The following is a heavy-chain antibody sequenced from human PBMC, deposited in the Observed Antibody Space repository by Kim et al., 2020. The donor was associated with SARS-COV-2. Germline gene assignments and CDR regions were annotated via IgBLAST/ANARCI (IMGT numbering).Heavy chain of an antibody. D-gene: IGHD2-15*01. CDR2: SEV. V-gene: IGHV3-7*01. Sequence: SEVSYADPVRGRFTISRDNPKNSLCLQMSRLRADDTAVYYCSKGGRRRFACWGQGTLVTVSS. J-gene: IGHJ4*02. CDR3: SKGGRRRFAC.